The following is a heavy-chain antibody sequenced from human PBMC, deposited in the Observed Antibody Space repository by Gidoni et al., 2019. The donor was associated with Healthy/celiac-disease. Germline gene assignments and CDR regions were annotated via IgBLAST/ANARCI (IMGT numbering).Heavy chain of an antibody. CDR3: VRDRVVTAIPGSYYFGMDV. CDR1: GFTFSSYT. Sequence: EVQLVESGGGVVQPGGSLTLSCAASGFTFSSYTIHWVRQAPGKGLEYGSGISSNGGSTYYANSVKGRFTIYRDRSKNTLYRQMGSMRAEDMAVYYCVRDRVVTAIPGSYYFGMDVWGQGTTVTVSS. CDR2: ISSNGGST. D-gene: IGHD2-21*02. J-gene: IGHJ6*02. V-gene: IGHV3-64*01.